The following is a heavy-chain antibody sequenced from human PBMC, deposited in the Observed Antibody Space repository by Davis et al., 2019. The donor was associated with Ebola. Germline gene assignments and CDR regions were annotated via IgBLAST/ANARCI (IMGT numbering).Heavy chain of an antibody. V-gene: IGHV4-34*01. CDR1: GGSFSGYY. CDR2: INHSGST. CDR3: ARDPGY. Sequence: SETLSLTCAVYGGSFSGYYWSWIRQPPGKGLEWIGEINHSGSTNYNPSLKSRVTISVDTSKNQFSLKLSSVTAADTAVYYCARDPGYWGQGTLVTVSS. J-gene: IGHJ4*02.